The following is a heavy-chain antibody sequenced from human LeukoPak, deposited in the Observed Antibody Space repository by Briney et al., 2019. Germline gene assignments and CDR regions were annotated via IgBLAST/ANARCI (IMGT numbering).Heavy chain of an antibody. CDR3: ARHTLEIDSMAFDY. J-gene: IGHJ4*02. D-gene: IGHD5-24*01. V-gene: IGHV4-38-2*02. CDR2: IYHSGST. Sequence: SETLSLTCTVSGYSISSGYYWGWIRQPPGKGLEWIGSIYHSGSTYYNPSLKSRVTISVDTSKNQFSLKLSSVTAADTAVYYCARHTLEIDSMAFDYWGQGTLVTVSS. CDR1: GYSISSGYY.